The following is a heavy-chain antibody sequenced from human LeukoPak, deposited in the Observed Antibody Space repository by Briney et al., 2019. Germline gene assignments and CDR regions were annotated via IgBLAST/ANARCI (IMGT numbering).Heavy chain of an antibody. D-gene: IGHD3-16*01. Sequence: SGGSLRLSCAASGSTFSNAWMNWVRQAPGRGLEWVGRIKSKSDGGTTDYAAPVKGRFTISRDDSENTLYLQMNSLKTEDTAVYYCTKLFGGGYWGQGTLVTVSS. V-gene: IGHV3-15*01. J-gene: IGHJ4*02. CDR3: TKLFGGGY. CDR2: IKSKSDGGTT. CDR1: GSTFSNAW.